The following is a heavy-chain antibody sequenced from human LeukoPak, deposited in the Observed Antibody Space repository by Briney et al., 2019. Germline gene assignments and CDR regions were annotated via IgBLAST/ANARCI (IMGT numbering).Heavy chain of an antibody. D-gene: IGHD1-26*01. J-gene: IGHJ4*02. CDR3: ARRGALGDDSGSYFGY. V-gene: IGHV1-8*01. Sequence: ASVKVSCRASGYTFTGYDINWVRQATGQGLEWMGWVNPKSGNSGYAQKFQGRVTMTRDTSISTAYMELSSLRSEDTAVYYCARRGALGDDSGSYFGYCGQGSLVTVSS. CDR2: VNPKSGNS. CDR1: GYTFTGYD.